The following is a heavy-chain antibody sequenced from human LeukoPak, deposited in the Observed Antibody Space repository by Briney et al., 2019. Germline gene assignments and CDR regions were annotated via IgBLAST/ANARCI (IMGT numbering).Heavy chain of an antibody. V-gene: IGHV7-4-1*02. J-gene: IGHJ5*02. CDR2: INTNTGNP. D-gene: IGHD1-26*01. Sequence: ASVKVSCKASGYTFTSYAMNWVRQAPGQGLEWMGWINTNTGNPTYAQGFTGRFVFSLDTSVSTAYLQISSLNAEDTAVYYCARVFKHSSGSWFDPWGQGTLVTVSS. CDR1: GYTFTSYA. CDR3: ARVFKHSSGSWFDP.